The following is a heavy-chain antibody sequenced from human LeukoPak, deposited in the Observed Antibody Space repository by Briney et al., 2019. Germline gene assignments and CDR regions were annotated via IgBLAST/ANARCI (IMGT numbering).Heavy chain of an antibody. Sequence: SETLSLTCTVSGGSLSSYYWNWIRQPAGKGLEWIGRIYTSGSTNYNPSLKSRVTISVDTSKNQFSLKLSSVTAADTAVYYCAREDSAYGSGSYYYWGQGTLVTVSS. D-gene: IGHD3-10*01. V-gene: IGHV4-4*07. CDR1: GGSLSSYY. J-gene: IGHJ4*02. CDR2: IYTSGST. CDR3: AREDSAYGSGSYYY.